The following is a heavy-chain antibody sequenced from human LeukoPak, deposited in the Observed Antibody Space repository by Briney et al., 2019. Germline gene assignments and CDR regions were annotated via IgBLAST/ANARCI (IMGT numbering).Heavy chain of an antibody. J-gene: IGHJ4*02. Sequence: PGGSLRLSRAASGFTLSRSPMQWARQASGRGLEWVGRIRSKANNYATTYGASVKGRFTISRDDPDTTTYLQMNSLKTEDMAVYGGSRLCHDTFTGPNDDWGQGALVTVSS. CDR3: SRLCHDTFTGPNDD. CDR1: GFTLSRSP. V-gene: IGHV3-73*01. CDR2: IRSKANNYAT. D-gene: IGHD3-9*01.